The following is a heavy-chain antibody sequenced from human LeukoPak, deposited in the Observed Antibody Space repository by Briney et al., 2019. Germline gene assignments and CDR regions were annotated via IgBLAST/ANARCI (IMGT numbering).Heavy chain of an antibody. J-gene: IGHJ4*02. D-gene: IGHD4-11*01. V-gene: IGHV1-69*13. CDR3: ARSGGLQKFDC. Sequence: SVKVSCKASGGTFSSYAISWVRQAPGQGLEWMGGIIPIFSTANYAQKFQGRVTITADESTSTAYMELSSLRSEDTAVYYCARSGGLQKFDCWGQGTLVIVSS. CDR1: GGTFSSYA. CDR2: IIPIFSTA.